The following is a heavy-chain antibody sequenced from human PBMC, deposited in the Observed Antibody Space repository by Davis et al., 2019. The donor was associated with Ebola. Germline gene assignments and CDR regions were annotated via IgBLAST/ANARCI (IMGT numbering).Heavy chain of an antibody. J-gene: IGHJ6*02. CDR1: GYSFTSYW. CDR3: ARLSRLVTVTSGGVGYHAMDV. V-gene: IGHV5-51*01. CDR2: IYPGDSDT. Sequence: GESLKISCKGSGYSFTSYWIGWVRQMPGKGLEWMGIIYPGDSDTRYSPSFQGQVTISADKSISTAYLQWSSLKASDTAMYYCARLSRLVTVTSGGVGYHAMDVWGQGTTATVSS. D-gene: IGHD4-17*01.